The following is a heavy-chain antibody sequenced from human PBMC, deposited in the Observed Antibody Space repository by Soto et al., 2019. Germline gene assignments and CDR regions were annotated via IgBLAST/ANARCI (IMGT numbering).Heavy chain of an antibody. Sequence: GGSLRLSCAAPVLTFSRSAMSWVRKAPGKGLEWVSAISGSGCSTYYADSVKGRFTISRDNSKNTLYLQMNSLRAEDTAVYYCAKPPSKSTNYFDYWGQGTLVTVSS. CDR1: VLTFSRSA. CDR3: AKPPSKSTNYFDY. V-gene: IGHV3-23*01. J-gene: IGHJ4*02. CDR2: ISGSGCST.